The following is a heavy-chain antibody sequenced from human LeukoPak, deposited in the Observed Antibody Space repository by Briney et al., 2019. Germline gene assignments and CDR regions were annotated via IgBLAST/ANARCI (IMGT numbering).Heavy chain of an antibody. J-gene: IGHJ4*02. CDR1: GVSFDDYY. CDR3: TRMTTGHDY. CDR2: INHSGYT. Sequence: SETLSLPCAVSGVSFDDYYWSWVRQTPGKGRESLGEINHSGYTNDSPSLKSRVTLSIDTARKQFSLNLKSVTVADAGIYYCTRMTTGHDYWGQGTLVTVSS. D-gene: IGHD4-11*01. V-gene: IGHV4-34*01.